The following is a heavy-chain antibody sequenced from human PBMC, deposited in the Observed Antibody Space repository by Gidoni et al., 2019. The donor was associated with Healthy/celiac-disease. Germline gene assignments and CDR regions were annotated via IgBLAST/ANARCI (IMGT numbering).Heavy chain of an antibody. CDR3: ARARGYCSGGSCFNWFDP. CDR1: GYTFTGYY. Sequence: QVQLVQSGAEVKKPGASVKVSCKASGYTFTGYYMHWVRQAPGQGLEWMGWINPNSGGTNDAQKLQGRVTMTRDTSISTAYMGLSRLRSDDTAVYYCARARGYCSGGSCFNWFDPWGQGTLVTVSS. V-gene: IGHV1-2*02. J-gene: IGHJ5*02. CDR2: INPNSGGT. D-gene: IGHD2-15*01.